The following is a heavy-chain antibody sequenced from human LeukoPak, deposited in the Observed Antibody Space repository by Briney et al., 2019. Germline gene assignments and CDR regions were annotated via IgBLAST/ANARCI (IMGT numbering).Heavy chain of an antibody. D-gene: IGHD5-18*01. CDR3: ARSDTAMVTVDY. CDR1: GFTFSSYS. V-gene: IGHV3-21*01. Sequence: GGSLRLSCAASGFTFSSYSMNWVRQAPGKGLEWVSSISSSSSYIYYADSVKSRFTISRDNAKNSLYLQMNSLRAEDTAVYYCARSDTAMVTVDYWGQGTLVTVSS. J-gene: IGHJ4*02. CDR2: ISSSSSYI.